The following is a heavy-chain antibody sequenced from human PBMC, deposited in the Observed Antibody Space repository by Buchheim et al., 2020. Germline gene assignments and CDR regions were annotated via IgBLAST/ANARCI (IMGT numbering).Heavy chain of an antibody. CDR3: AKDEYSSSSAYYYGMDV. CDR2: ISYDGSNK. D-gene: IGHD6-6*01. J-gene: IGHJ6*02. CDR1: GFTFSSYG. Sequence: VQLLGSGGGVVQPGRSLRLSCAASGFTFSSYGMHWVRQAPGKGLEWVAVISYDGSNKYYADSVKGRFTISRDNSKNTLYLQMNSLRAEDTAVYYCAKDEYSSSSAYYYGMDVWGQGTT. V-gene: IGHV3-30*18.